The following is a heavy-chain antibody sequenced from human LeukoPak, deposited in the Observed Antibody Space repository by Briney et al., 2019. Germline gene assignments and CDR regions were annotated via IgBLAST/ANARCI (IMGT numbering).Heavy chain of an antibody. Sequence: SETLSLTCTVSGGSISSSSYYWGWIRQPPGKGLEWIGSIYYSGSTYYNPSLKSRVTISVDTSKNQFSLKLSSVTAADTAVYYCARDQGRSSWFLGAFDIWGQGTMVTVSS. D-gene: IGHD6-13*01. CDR1: GGSISSSSYY. CDR2: IYYSGST. CDR3: ARDQGRSSWFLGAFDI. V-gene: IGHV4-39*07. J-gene: IGHJ3*02.